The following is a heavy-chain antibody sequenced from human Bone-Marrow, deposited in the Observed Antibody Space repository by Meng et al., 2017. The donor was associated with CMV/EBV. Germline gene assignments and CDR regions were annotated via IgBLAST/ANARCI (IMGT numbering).Heavy chain of an antibody. J-gene: IGHJ6*01. D-gene: IGHD6-13*01. V-gene: IGHV3-23*03. CDR1: GFTFSSYS. CDR2: IYSSGSST. CDR3: AKDTRTGGVALRATGYGMDV. Sequence: GGSLRLSCAASGFTFSSYSMSWVRQAPGKGLEWVSVIYSSGSSTSYADSVKGRFTISRDNSKNTLFLQMNSLRAGDTAVYYCAKDTRTGGVALRATGYGMDVWGQGTTVTVYS.